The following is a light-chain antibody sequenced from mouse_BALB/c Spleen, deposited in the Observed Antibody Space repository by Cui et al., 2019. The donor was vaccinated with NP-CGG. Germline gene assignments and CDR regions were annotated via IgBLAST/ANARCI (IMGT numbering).Light chain of an antibody. J-gene: IGLJ1*01. Sequence: QAVVTQESALTTSPGETVTLTCRSSTGAVTTSNYANWVQEKPDHLFTGLIGGTNNRAPVVPVTSSCSLTVDKAAPTITGAQTEDEEIDVCARCHSNTFSWVFGGGTKLTVL. V-gene: IGLV1*01. CDR3: ARCHSNTFSWV. CDR1: TGAVTTSNY. CDR2: GTN.